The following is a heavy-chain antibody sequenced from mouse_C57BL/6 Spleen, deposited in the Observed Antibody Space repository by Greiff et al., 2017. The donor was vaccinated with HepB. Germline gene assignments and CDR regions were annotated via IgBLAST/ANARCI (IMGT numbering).Heavy chain of an antibody. Sequence: QVQLQQPGAELVRPGSSVKLSCKASGYTFTSYWMHWVKQRPIQGLEWIGNIDPSDSETHYNQKFKDKATLTVDKSSSTAYIQLSSLTSEDSAVYYCARGAGVYAMDYWGQGTSVTVSS. CDR3: ARGAGVYAMDY. CDR2: IDPSDSET. J-gene: IGHJ4*01. V-gene: IGHV1-52*01. D-gene: IGHD3-3*01. CDR1: GYTFTSYW.